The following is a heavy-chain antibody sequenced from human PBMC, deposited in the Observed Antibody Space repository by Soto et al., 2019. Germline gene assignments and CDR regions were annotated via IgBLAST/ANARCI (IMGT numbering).Heavy chain of an antibody. CDR2: IIPIFGTA. CDR3: ARARVASSGWYYFDY. CDR1: GGTFSSYA. D-gene: IGHD6-19*01. J-gene: IGHJ4*02. V-gene: IGHV1-69*13. Sequence: ASVKVSCKASGGTFSSYAISWVRQAPGQGLEWMGGIIPIFGTANYAQKFQGRVTITADESTSTAYMELSSLRSEDTAVYYCARARVASSGWYYFDYWGQGTRVSVSS.